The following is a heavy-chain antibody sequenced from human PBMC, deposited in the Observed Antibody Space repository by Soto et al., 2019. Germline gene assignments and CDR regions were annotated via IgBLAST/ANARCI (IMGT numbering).Heavy chain of an antibody. CDR3: ARGSHEPKHLDY. Sequence: SDTLSLTCAVYGGSFSGYYWSWIRQPPGKGLEWIGEINHSGSTNYNPSLKSRVTISVDTSKNQFSLKLSSVTAADTAVYYCARGSHEPKHLDYWGQGTLVTVSS. V-gene: IGHV4-34*01. CDR1: GGSFSGYY. J-gene: IGHJ4*02. CDR2: INHSGST.